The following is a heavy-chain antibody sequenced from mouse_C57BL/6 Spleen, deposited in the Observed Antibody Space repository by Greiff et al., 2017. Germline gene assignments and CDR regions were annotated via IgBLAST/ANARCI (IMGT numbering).Heavy chain of an antibody. D-gene: IGHD2-1*01. CDR2: INPYNGGT. Sequence: VQLQQSGPVLVKPGASVKMSCKASGYTFTDYYMNWVKQSHGKSLEWIGVINPYNGGTSYNRKFKGKATLTVDKSSSTAYMELNSLTSEDSAVYYCARCRGNRYWFAYWGQGTLVTVSA. V-gene: IGHV1-19*01. J-gene: IGHJ3*01. CDR3: ARCRGNRYWFAY. CDR1: GYTFTDYY.